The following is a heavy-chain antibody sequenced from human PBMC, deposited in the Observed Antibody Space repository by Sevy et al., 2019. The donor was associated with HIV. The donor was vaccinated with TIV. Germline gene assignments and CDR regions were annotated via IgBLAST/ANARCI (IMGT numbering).Heavy chain of an antibody. CDR3: ASAGSGWDGLDY. Sequence: SETLSLTCTVSGYSISSGYYWGWIRQPPGKGLEWIGSIYHSGSTYYNPSLKSRVTISVDTSKNQFSLKLSSVTAADTAVYYCASAGSGWDGLDYWGQGTLVTVSS. D-gene: IGHD6-19*01. CDR1: GYSISSGYY. CDR2: IYHSGST. V-gene: IGHV4-38-2*02. J-gene: IGHJ4*02.